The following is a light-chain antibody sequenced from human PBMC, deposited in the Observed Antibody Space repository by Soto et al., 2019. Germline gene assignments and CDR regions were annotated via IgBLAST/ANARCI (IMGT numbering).Light chain of an antibody. CDR1: SSNIGNNF. CDR3: GTWDSSLRAWV. Sequence: QSALTQPPSVSAAPGQKVTISCSGRSSNIGNNFVSWFQQLPGTAPKLLIYDKDKRPSGIPDRFSGSKSGTSATLAITGLQTGDEADYYCGTWDSSLRAWVFGGGTKLTVL. V-gene: IGLV1-51*01. J-gene: IGLJ3*02. CDR2: DKD.